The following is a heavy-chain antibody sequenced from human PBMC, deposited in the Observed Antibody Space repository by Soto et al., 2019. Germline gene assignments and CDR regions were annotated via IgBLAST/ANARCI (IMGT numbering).Heavy chain of an antibody. V-gene: IGHV4-39*01. CDR1: GGSISSGDYY. CDR3: AIHTPAISISDP. J-gene: IGHJ4*02. D-gene: IGHD2-15*01. Sequence: SETLSLTCTVSGGSISSGDYYWSWIRQPPGKGLEWIGYIYYSGSTYYNPSLKSRVTISVDTSKNQFSLKLSSVTAADTAVYYCAIHTPAISISDPGGQETLVTVSS. CDR2: IYYSGST.